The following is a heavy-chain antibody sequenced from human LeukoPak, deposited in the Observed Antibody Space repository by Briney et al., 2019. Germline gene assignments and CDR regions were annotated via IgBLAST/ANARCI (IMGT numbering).Heavy chain of an antibody. D-gene: IGHD3-22*01. CDR1: GFTFSSYW. J-gene: IGHJ4*02. CDR3: ATIVVVSSSLEDY. CDR2: IKQDGSEK. Sequence: GGSLRLSCAASGFTFSSYWMSWVRQAPGKGLEWVANIKQDGSEKYYVDSVKGRFTISRDNAKNSLYLQMNSPRAEDTAVYYCATIVVVSSSLEDYWGQGTLVTVSS. V-gene: IGHV3-7*03.